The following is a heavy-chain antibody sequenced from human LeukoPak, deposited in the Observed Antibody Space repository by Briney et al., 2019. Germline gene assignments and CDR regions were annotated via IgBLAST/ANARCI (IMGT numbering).Heavy chain of an antibody. CDR1: GFTFSSYS. V-gene: IGHV3-21*01. D-gene: IGHD6-19*01. CDR3: ARAPIAVAYFDY. CDR2: ISSSSSYI. Sequence: GGSLRLSCAASGFTFSSYSMNWVRQAPGKGLEWVSSISSSSSYIYYAESVKGRFTISRDNAKNSLYLQMNSLRAEDTAVYYCARAPIAVAYFDYWGQGTLVTVSS. J-gene: IGHJ4*02.